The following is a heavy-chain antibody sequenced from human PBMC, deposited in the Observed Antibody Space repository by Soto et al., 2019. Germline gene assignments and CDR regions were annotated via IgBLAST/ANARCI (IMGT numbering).Heavy chain of an antibody. Sequence: SETLSLTCIFSGDSISDSSHYWGWIRQPPGKGLERIANMYYSGSTYYSPSLKSRVTISVDTSKKQFSLKLSSVTAADTAVYYRATLLIAGTTPYYFDNWGQGTLVTVSS. CDR1: GDSISDSSHY. CDR3: ATLLIAGTTPYYFDN. J-gene: IGHJ4*02. D-gene: IGHD1-20*01. CDR2: MYYSGST. V-gene: IGHV4-39*01.